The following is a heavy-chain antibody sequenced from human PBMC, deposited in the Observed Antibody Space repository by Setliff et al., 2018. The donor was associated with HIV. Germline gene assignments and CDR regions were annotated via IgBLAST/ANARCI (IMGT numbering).Heavy chain of an antibody. D-gene: IGHD2-21*01. CDR3: ATDVPYSGGALNN. CDR1: GFTFSNAW. V-gene: IGHV3-15*07. J-gene: IGHJ3*02. CDR2: IKSKYHGGTA. Sequence: PGGSLRLSCAASGFTFSNAWMNWVRQGPGKGLEWVGRIKSKYHGGTADYAASVKGRFTISRDDSKNTVYLQMHGLKIEDTALYYCATDVPYSGGALNNWGQGTVVTVSS.